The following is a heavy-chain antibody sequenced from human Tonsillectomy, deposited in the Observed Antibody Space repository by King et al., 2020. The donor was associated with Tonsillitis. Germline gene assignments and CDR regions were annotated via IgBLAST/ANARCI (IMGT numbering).Heavy chain of an antibody. CDR1: GFTFRKFW. D-gene: IGHD6-6*01. V-gene: IGHV3-7*03. CDR2: IKEDGSNS. CDR3: VRPSYAAPDE. J-gene: IGHJ4*02. Sequence: VQLVESGGGLVQSGGSLRLSCAASGFTFRKFWMTWVRQAPGKGLEWVANIKEDGSNSYYVDSVKGRFSITRDNAKDSLSLQMNSLRVEDTVVYYWVRPSYAAPDEWGQGTLVTVSS.